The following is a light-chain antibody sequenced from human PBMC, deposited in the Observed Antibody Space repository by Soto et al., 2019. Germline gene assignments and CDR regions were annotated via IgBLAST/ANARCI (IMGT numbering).Light chain of an antibody. CDR1: SGSVSTNYY. CDR3: VLYMGSGINV. J-gene: IGLJ7*01. CDR2: STN. V-gene: IGLV8-61*01. Sequence: QTVVTQEPSLSVSPGGTVTFTCGLSSGSVSTNYYPSWYQQTPGQSPRTLMYSTNTRSSGVPDRFSGSILGNKAALTITGAQADEEYAYYCVLYMGSGINVFGGGTQLTVL.